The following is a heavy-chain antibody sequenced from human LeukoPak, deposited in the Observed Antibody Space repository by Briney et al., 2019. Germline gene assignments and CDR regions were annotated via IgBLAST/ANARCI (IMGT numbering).Heavy chain of an antibody. V-gene: IGHV1-18*01. Sequence: ASVKVSCKAYGYTFTSYGINWVRQAPGQGLEWMGWISAYTGNTNYAQNLQGRVTMTTDTSTSTAYMELRSLRSDDTAVYYCARSTAGELPHYWGQGTLVTVSS. CDR3: ARSTAGELPHY. D-gene: IGHD1-26*01. J-gene: IGHJ4*02. CDR2: ISAYTGNT. CDR1: GYTFTSYG.